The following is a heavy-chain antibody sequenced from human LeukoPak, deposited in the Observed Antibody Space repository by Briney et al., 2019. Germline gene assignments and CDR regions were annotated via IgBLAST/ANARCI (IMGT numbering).Heavy chain of an antibody. CDR1: GGTFSSYA. D-gene: IGHD4-17*01. CDR2: IIPIFGTA. J-gene: IGHJ6*03. Sequence: AASVKVSCKASGGTFSSYAISWVRQAPGQGLEWMGGIIPIFGTANYAQKFQGRVTITTDESTSTAYMELSSLRSEDTAVYYCARDHYGDYKPYYYYMDVWGKGTTVTVSS. CDR3: ARDHYGDYKPYYYYMDV. V-gene: IGHV1-69*05.